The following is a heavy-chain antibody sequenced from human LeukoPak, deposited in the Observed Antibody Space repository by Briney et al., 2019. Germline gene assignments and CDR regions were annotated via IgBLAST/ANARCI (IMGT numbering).Heavy chain of an antibody. V-gene: IGHV3-23*01. CDR2: ISGSGVAT. D-gene: IGHD1-26*01. CDR3: ARNSGSFYVPPDY. CDR1: GFTFSSYA. Sequence: GGSLRLSCAASGFTFSSYATSWVRQAPGKGLEWVSDISGSGVATYYADSVKGRFTISRDNSKSTLYLQMNSLRAEDTAVYYCARNSGSFYVPPDYWGQGTLITVSS. J-gene: IGHJ4*02.